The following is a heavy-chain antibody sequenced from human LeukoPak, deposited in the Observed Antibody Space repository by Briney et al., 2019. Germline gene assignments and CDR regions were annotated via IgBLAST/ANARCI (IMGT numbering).Heavy chain of an antibody. D-gene: IGHD6-13*01. J-gene: IGHJ4*02. V-gene: IGHV4-38-2*02. CDR3: ARYSSSPTYYFDY. Sequence: SETLSLTCTVSGYSISSGYYWGWIRQPPGKGLEWIGSIYHSGSTYYSPSLKSRVTISVDTSKNQFSLKLSSVTAADTAVYYCARYSSSPTYYFDYWGPGTLVTVSS. CDR1: GYSISSGYY. CDR2: IYHSGST.